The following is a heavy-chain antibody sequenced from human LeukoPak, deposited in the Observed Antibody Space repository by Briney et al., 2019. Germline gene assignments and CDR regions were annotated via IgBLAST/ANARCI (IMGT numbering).Heavy chain of an antibody. D-gene: IGHD3-10*01. CDR2: IKPDGSEK. Sequence: GGSLRLSCAASGFTFSSYWMSWVRQSPGKGLEWVANIKPDGSEKYYVDSVKGRFTISRDNARNALFLEMNSLRAEDTAVYYCARERMYSGSGSTFPYYDYWGQGTLVIVSS. J-gene: IGHJ4*02. CDR1: GFTFSSYW. CDR3: ARERMYSGSGSTFPYYDY. V-gene: IGHV3-7*01.